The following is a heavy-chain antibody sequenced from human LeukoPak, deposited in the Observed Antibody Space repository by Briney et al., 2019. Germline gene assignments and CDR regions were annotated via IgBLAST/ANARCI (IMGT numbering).Heavy chain of an antibody. CDR2: ISGSGGST. CDR1: GFTFSSYA. D-gene: IGHD4-11*01. Sequence: GGSLRLPCAASGFTFSSYAMSWVRQAPGKGLEWVSAISGSGGSTYYADSVKGRFTISRDNSKNTLYLQMNSLRAEDTAVYYCAKDRSNSEYNWFDPWGQGTLVTVSS. J-gene: IGHJ5*02. V-gene: IGHV3-23*01. CDR3: AKDRSNSEYNWFDP.